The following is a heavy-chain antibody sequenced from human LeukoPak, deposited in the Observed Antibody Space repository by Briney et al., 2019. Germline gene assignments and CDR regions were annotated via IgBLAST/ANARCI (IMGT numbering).Heavy chain of an antibody. D-gene: IGHD2-2*01. CDR3: ATAAVEDIVVVGAFDI. CDR1: GYTLTELS. V-gene: IGHV1-24*01. CDR2: FDPEDGET. J-gene: IGHJ3*02. Sequence: GASVKVSCKVSGYTLTELSMHWVRQAPGKGLEWMGGFDPEDGETIYAQKFQGRVTMTEDTSTDTAYMELSSLRSEDTAVYYRATAAVEDIVVVGAFDIWGQGTMVTVSS.